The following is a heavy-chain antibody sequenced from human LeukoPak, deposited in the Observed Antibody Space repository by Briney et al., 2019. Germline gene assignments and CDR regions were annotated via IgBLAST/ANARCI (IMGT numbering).Heavy chain of an antibody. J-gene: IGHJ4*02. CDR3: ARAEWELLRFDY. V-gene: IGHV1-2*06. CDR1: GYTFTGYY. CDR2: INPNSGGT. D-gene: IGHD1-26*01. Sequence: ASVKVSCKASGYTFTGYYMHWVRQAPGQGLEWMGRINPNSGGTNYAQKFQGRVTMTRDTCISTAYMELSRLRSDDAAVYYCARAEWELLRFDYWGQGTLVTVSS.